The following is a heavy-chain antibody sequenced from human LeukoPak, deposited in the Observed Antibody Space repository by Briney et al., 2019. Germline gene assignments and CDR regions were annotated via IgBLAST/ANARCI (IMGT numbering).Heavy chain of an antibody. CDR1: GFTFSSYA. Sequence: GGSLRLSCAASGFTFSSYAMSWVRQAPGKGLEWVSAISGSGGSTYYADSVKGRFTISRDNSKNTLYLQMNSLRAEDTAVYYRAKGTYCSGGSCLLVAFRDYYGMDVWGQGTTVTVSS. V-gene: IGHV3-23*01. J-gene: IGHJ6*02. CDR3: AKGTYCSGGSCLLVAFRDYYGMDV. CDR2: ISGSGGST. D-gene: IGHD2-15*01.